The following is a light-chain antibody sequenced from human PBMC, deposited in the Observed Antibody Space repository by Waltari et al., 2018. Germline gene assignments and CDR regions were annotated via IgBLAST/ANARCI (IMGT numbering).Light chain of an antibody. Sequence: SYVLTQPPSVSVAPGQTAKITCGGTNIGSKNVHWYQQRPGQAPVLVVHDNSERPSGIPERFSGSNSRNTATLTVHRVEAGDEADYYCHVWDTSSDSQIFGGGTKLTVL. V-gene: IGLV3-21*02. J-gene: IGLJ2*01. CDR3: HVWDTSSDSQI. CDR2: DNS. CDR1: NIGSKN.